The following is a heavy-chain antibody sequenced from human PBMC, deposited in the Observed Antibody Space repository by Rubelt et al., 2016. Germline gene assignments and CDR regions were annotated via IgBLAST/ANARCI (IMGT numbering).Heavy chain of an antibody. J-gene: IGHJ4*02. CDR1: GYTFTSYY. CDR3: ARTKTVEMATIPLAY. Sequence: QVQLVQSGAEVKKPGASVKVSCKASGYTFTSYYMHWVRQAPGQGLEWMGIINTSGGSTSYGQKFQGRVTMTRDTSTSTVYMELSSLRSEDTAVYYCARTKTVEMATIPLAYWGQGTLVTVSS. D-gene: IGHD5-24*01. CDR2: INTSGGST. V-gene: IGHV1-46*01.